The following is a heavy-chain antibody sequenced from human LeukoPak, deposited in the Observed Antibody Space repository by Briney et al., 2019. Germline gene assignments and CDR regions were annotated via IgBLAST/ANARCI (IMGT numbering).Heavy chain of an antibody. V-gene: IGHV4-59*08. J-gene: IGHJ4*02. CDR3: ARHQYDSSWSPFDY. Sequence: SETLSLTCTVSGGSISLYYWSWVRQPPGKGLEWIGYIYVRGSTNYNPSLKSRVTISVDTSKNQVSLKLISVTAADTAVYYCARHQYDSSWSPFDYWGQGTLVTVSS. CDR1: GGSISLYY. CDR2: IYVRGST. D-gene: IGHD6-13*01.